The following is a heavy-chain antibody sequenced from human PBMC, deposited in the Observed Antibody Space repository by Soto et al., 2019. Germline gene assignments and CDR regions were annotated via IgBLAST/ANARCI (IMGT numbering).Heavy chain of an antibody. Sequence: GGSLRLSCAACGFTVNSNYMSWVRQAPGEGLQWVSITNTGGTTYYADSVKGRFTVSRDNSKNTLYLQMNSLRAEDTAVYYCAKGDGFILAVWGQGTTVTVSS. D-gene: IGHD1-26*01. CDR3: AKGDGFILAV. J-gene: IGHJ6*02. CDR1: GFTVNSNY. CDR2: TNTGGTT. V-gene: IGHV3-53*01.